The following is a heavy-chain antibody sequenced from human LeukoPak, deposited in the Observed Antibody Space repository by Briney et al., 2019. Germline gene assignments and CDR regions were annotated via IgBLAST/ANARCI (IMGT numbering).Heavy chain of an antibody. CDR3: AKEGLTTTWYYFDN. Sequence: PGGSLRLSCAASGFSVSKDYMTWVRQAPGKGLEWVSVIFGGGGIYYADSVKGRFTISRDNSKNTLYLQMNSLRAEDTAVYYCAKEGLTTTWYYFDNWGQGTLVTVSS. D-gene: IGHD6-13*01. V-gene: IGHV3-66*01. CDR1: GFSVSKDY. CDR2: IFGGGGI. J-gene: IGHJ4*02.